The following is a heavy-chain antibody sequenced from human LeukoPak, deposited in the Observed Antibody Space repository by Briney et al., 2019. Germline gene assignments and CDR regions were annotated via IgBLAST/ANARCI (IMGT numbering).Heavy chain of an antibody. J-gene: IGHJ4*02. CDR3: ARDLYSDISAYYQSLDY. Sequence: GGSLRLSCAASGFTFSSYWMHWVRQAPGKGLVWDSRINSDGSSTTYADSAKGRFTISKDNAKNTVYLQMNSLRAEDTAVYYCARDLYSDISAYYQSLDYWGQGTLVTVSS. V-gene: IGHV3-74*01. CDR1: GFTFSSYW. D-gene: IGHD3-22*01. CDR2: INSDGSST.